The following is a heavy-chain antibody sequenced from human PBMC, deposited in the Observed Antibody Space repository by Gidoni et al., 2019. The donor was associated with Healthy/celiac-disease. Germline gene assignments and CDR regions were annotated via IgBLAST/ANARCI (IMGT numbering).Heavy chain of an antibody. CDR2: ISSSSSTI. CDR1: GFTFSSYS. CDR3: ARDMVRGVIIKVAWPDAFDI. Sequence: EVQLVESGGGLVQPGGSLRLSCAASGFTFSSYSMNWVRQAPGKGLEWVSYISSSSSTIYYADSVKGRFTISRDNAKNSLYLQMNSLRDEDTAVYYCARDMVRGVIIKVAWPDAFDIWGQGTMVTVSS. V-gene: IGHV3-48*02. J-gene: IGHJ3*02. D-gene: IGHD3-10*01.